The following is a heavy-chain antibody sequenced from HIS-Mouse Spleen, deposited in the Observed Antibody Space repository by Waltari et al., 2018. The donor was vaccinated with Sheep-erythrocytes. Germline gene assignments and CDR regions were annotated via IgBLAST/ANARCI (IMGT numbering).Heavy chain of an antibody. CDR1: GGSISSGDYY. J-gene: IGHJ4*02. Sequence: QVQLQESGPGLVKPSQTLSLTCTVSGGSISSGDYYWSWIRQPPGQGLEWIGYTYYRVSTYYNPSLTSRVTISVDTSKNQFSLKLSSVTAADTAVYYCARAPYYYDSSGYYYFDYWGQGTLVTVSS. D-gene: IGHD3-22*01. CDR2: TYYRVST. CDR3: ARAPYYYDSSGYYYFDY. V-gene: IGHV4-30-4*01.